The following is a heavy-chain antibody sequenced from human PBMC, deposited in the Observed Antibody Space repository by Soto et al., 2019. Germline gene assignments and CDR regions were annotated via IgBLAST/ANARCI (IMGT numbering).Heavy chain of an antibody. Sequence: PSETLSLTCAVYGGSFSGYYWSWIRQPPGKGLEWIGEINHGGSTNYNPSLKSRVTISVDTSKNQFSLKLSSVTAADTAVYYCARPKSIAARLNWFDPWGQGTLVTVSS. CDR3: ARPKSIAARLNWFDP. V-gene: IGHV4-34*01. CDR1: GGSFSGYY. CDR2: INHGGST. D-gene: IGHD6-6*01. J-gene: IGHJ5*02.